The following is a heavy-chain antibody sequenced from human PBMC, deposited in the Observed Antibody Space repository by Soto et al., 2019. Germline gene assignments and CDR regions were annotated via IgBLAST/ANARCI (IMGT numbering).Heavy chain of an antibody. V-gene: IGHV4-39*01. D-gene: IGHD5-18*01. J-gene: IGHJ6*03. Sequence: QLQLQESGPGLVKPSETLSLTCTVSGGSISSSSYYWGWIRQPPGKGLEWIGSIYYSGSTYYNPAIKSRVTISVDTSKNQFSLKLSSVTAADTAVYYCARADTAMEYYYYYYYMDVWGKGTTVTVSS. CDR1: GGSISSSSYY. CDR3: ARADTAMEYYYYYYYMDV. CDR2: IYYSGST.